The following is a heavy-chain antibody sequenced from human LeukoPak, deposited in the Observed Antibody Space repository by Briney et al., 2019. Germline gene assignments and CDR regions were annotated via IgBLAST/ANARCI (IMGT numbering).Heavy chain of an antibody. J-gene: IGHJ4*02. Sequence: ASVKVSCKASGYTLTGHYMHWVREAPGQGREWMGWLHYNSGDTKYAQKLQDRITMTRNTSIITTYMELSRLRSDDTAVYYCATQRGSYLWGTDFDYWGQGTLVTVSS. D-gene: IGHD3-16*01. CDR3: ATQRGSYLWGTDFDY. V-gene: IGHV1-2*02. CDR1: GYTLTGHY. CDR2: LHYNSGDT.